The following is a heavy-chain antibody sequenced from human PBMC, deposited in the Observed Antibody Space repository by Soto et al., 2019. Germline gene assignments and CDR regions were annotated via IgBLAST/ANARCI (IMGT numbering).Heavy chain of an antibody. D-gene: IGHD1-26*01. CDR1: GFTFSSYS. CDR3: ASAVGPYYYYYGMDV. CDR2: ISSSSSTI. V-gene: IGHV3-48*01. Sequence: GGSLRLSCAASGFTFSSYSMNWVRQAPGKGLEWVSYISSSSSTIYYADSVKGRFTISRDNAKNSLYLQMNSLRAEDTAVYYCASAVGPYYYYYGMDVWGQGTTVTVSS. J-gene: IGHJ6*02.